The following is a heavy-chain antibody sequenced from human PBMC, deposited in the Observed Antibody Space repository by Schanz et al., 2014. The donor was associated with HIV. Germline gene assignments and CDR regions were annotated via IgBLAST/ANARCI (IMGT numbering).Heavy chain of an antibody. CDR2: ISGSGVST. CDR1: GFTFNSYG. CDR3: AKPEYDSRGNSQSHFDS. D-gene: IGHD3-22*01. J-gene: IGHJ4*02. V-gene: IGHV3-23*04. Sequence: VQLVESGGGVVQPGRSLRLSCAASGFTFNSYGMHWVRQAPGKGLEWVSSISGSGVSTFYAGSVKGRFAISRDKSKNTLYLQMNSLRVEDTAVYYCAKPEYDSRGNSQSHFDSWGQGTLVTVSS.